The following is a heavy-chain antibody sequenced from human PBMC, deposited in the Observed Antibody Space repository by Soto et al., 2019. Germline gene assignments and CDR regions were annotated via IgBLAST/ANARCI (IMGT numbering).Heavy chain of an antibody. V-gene: IGHV4-39*01. Sequence: SETLSLTCTVSGGSISSSSYYWGWIRQPPGKGLEWIGSIYYSGSTYYNPSLKSRVTISVDTSKNQFSLKLSSVTAADTAVYYCARARGSGGVRGATFYYYYGMDVWGQGTTVTSP. J-gene: IGHJ6*02. CDR3: ARARGSGGVRGATFYYYYGMDV. CDR1: GGSISSSSYY. D-gene: IGHD3-10*01. CDR2: IYYSGST.